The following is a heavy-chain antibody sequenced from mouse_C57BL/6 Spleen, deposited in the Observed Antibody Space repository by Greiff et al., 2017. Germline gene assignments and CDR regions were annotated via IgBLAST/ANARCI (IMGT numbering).Heavy chain of an antibody. Sequence: VQLQQSGAELARPGASVKLSCKASGYTFTSYGISWVKQRTGQGLEWIGEIYPRSGNTYYNEKFKGKATLTADKSSSTAYMELRSLTSEDSAVYFCAGSYDGYFYAMDYWGKGTSVTVSS. V-gene: IGHV1-81*01. CDR3: AGSYDGYFYAMDY. CDR2: IYPRSGNT. J-gene: IGHJ4*01. CDR1: GYTFTSYG. D-gene: IGHD2-3*01.